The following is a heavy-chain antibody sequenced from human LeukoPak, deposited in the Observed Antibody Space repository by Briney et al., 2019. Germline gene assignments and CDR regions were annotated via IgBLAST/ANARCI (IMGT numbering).Heavy chain of an antibody. D-gene: IGHD5-24*01. V-gene: IGHV3-21*01. J-gene: IGHJ6*03. Sequence: GGSLRLSCSASGFTFSSYSMNWVRQAPGKGLEWVSSISSSSSYIYYADSVKGRFTSSRDNAKNSLYLQMNSLRAEDTAVYYCARDPVRWLQFSYYYYYMDVWGKGTTVTISS. CDR1: GFTFSSYS. CDR2: ISSSSSYI. CDR3: ARDPVRWLQFSYYYYYMDV.